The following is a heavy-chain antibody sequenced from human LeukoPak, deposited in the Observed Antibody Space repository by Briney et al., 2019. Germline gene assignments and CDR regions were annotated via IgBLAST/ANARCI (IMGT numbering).Heavy chain of an antibody. CDR3: ATKQWLAPPPDS. Sequence: GGSLSLSCAASGFTFSKYWMLSVRQAPGKGLDSVSRINTDGTVTTYADSVKGRFTVSRDNADNTMFLQMNSVRHEDTAVYYCATKQWLAPPPDSWGQGTPVTVSS. D-gene: IGHD6-19*01. CDR1: GFTFSKYW. CDR2: INTDGTVT. J-gene: IGHJ4*02. V-gene: IGHV3-74*01.